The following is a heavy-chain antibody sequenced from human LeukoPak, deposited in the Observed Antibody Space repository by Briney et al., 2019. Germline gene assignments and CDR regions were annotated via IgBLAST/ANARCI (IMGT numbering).Heavy chain of an antibody. CDR3: ARDNPAGYGMDV. CDR2: ISYDGSNK. J-gene: IGHJ6*02. V-gene: IGHV3-30-3*01. Sequence: GGSLRLSCAASGFTFSSYAMHWVRRAPGKGLEWVAVISYDGSNKYYADSVKGRFTISRDNSKNTLYLQMNSLRAEDTAVYYCARDNPAGYGMDVWGQGTTVTVSS. CDR1: GFTFSSYA.